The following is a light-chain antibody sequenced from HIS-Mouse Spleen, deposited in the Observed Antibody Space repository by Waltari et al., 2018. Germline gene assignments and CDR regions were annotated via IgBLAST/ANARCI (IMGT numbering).Light chain of an antibody. J-gene: IGLJ3*02. Sequence: QPVLTQPPSASASLGASVTLTCTLSSGYSNYKVDWYQQRPGKGPRFVMRVGPCGIVVSKGDCIPDRFSVLGSGLNRYLTSKNIQEEDEGDYHCGADHGSGSNFVWVFGGGTKLTVL. CDR1: SGYSNYK. V-gene: IGLV9-49*01. CDR2: VGPCGIVV. CDR3: GADHGSGSNFVWV.